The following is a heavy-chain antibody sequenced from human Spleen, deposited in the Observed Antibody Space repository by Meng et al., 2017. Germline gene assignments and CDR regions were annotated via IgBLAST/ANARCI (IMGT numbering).Heavy chain of an antibody. CDR2: IYYSGST. V-gene: IGHV4-31*03. J-gene: IGHJ5*02. Sequence: QLQVQGVGLGLVKPSQTVALTCTVSGGSISSGGYYWSWIRQHPGKGLEWIGYIYYSGSTYYNPYLKSRVTISVDTSKNQFSLKLSSVTAADTAVYYCAREGRYSRLNWFDPWGQGTLVTVSS. CDR3: AREGRYSRLNWFDP. D-gene: IGHD6-13*01. CDR1: GGSISSGGYY.